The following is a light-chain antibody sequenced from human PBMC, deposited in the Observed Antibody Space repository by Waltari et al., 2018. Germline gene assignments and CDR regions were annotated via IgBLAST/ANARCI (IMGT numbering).Light chain of an antibody. J-gene: IGKJ1*01. V-gene: IGKV3-20*01. CDR2: GAS. CDR1: QSVSRA. Sequence: EIVLTQSPGTLSFSPGERVTLSCRASQSVSRALAWYQQKPCQTPRLLIYGASSRATGIPDRFSGSGSGTDFSLTISRLEPEDFAVYYCQHYVRLPVTFGQGTKVEIK. CDR3: QHYVRLPVT.